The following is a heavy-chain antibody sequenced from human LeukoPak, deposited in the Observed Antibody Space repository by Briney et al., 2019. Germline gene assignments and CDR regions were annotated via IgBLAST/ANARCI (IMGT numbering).Heavy chain of an antibody. V-gene: IGHV4-4*07. CDR2: IYTSGST. J-gene: IGHJ6*02. Sequence: PSETLSLTCTVSGGSISSYYWSWIRQPAGKGLEWIGRIYTSGSTNYNPSLKSRVTMSVDTSKNQFSLKLSSVTAADTAVCYCARLANDRVYYYYYGMDVWGQGTTVTVSS. CDR1: GGSISSYY. D-gene: IGHD2-8*01. CDR3: ARLANDRVYYYYYGMDV.